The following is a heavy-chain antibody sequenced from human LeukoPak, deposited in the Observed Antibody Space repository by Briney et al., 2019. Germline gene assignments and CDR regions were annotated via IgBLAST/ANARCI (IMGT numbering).Heavy chain of an antibody. Sequence: SQTLSLTRTVSGGSISSGGYYWSWIRQHPGKGLEWIGYIYYSGSTYYNPSLKSRVTISVDTSKNQFSLKLGSVTAADTAVYYCARGRVAAAGTGFDYWGQGTLVTVSS. J-gene: IGHJ4*02. V-gene: IGHV4-31*03. CDR2: IYYSGST. CDR3: ARGRVAAAGTGFDY. CDR1: GGSISSGGYY. D-gene: IGHD6-13*01.